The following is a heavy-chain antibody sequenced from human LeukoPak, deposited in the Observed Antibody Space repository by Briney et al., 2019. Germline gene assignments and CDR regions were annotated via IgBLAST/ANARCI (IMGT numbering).Heavy chain of an antibody. CDR1: GFTFSSYA. Sequence: GGSLRPSCAASGFTFSSYAMSWVRQAPGKGLEWVSAISGSGGSTYYADSVKGRFTISRDNSKNTLYLQMNSLRAEDTAVYYCAKDLSAMVRGVPYNWFDPWGQGTLVTVSS. D-gene: IGHD3-10*01. CDR2: ISGSGGST. V-gene: IGHV3-23*01. CDR3: AKDLSAMVRGVPYNWFDP. J-gene: IGHJ5*02.